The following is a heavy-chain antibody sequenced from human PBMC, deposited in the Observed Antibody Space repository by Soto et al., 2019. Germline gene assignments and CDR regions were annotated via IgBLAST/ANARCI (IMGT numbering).Heavy chain of an antibody. D-gene: IGHD2-2*02. V-gene: IGHV4-59*01. J-gene: IGHJ6*03. CDR1: GGSISSYY. Sequence: SETLSLTCTVSGGSISSYYWSWIRQPPGKGLEWIGYIYYSGSTNYNPSLKSRVTISVDTSKNQFSLKLGSVTAADTAVYYCARGLEVVPAAIAYYYYYMDVWGKGTTVTVSS. CDR3: ARGLEVVPAAIAYYYYYMDV. CDR2: IYYSGST.